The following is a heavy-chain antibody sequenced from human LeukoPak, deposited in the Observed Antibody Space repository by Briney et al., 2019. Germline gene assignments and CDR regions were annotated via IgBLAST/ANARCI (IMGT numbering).Heavy chain of an antibody. CDR3: ARSFYGGIPSAFDY. V-gene: IGHV4-59*01. CDR2: IYYSGST. D-gene: IGHD4-23*01. CDR1: GVSISSYY. J-gene: IGHJ4*02. Sequence: SETLSLTCTVSGVSISSYYWSWIRQPPGKGLEWIGYIYYSGSTNYNPSLKSRVTISVDTSKNRFSLKLSSVTAADTAVYYCARSFYGGIPSAFDYWGQGTLVTVSS.